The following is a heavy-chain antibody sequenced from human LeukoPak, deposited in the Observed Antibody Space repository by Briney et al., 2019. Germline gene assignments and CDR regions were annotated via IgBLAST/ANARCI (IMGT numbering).Heavy chain of an antibody. CDR2: IYYSGST. CDR1: GGSFSGYY. V-gene: IGHV4-31*11. Sequence: TSETLSLTCAVYGGSFSGYYWSWIRQHPGKGLEWIGYIYYSGSTYYNPSLKSRVTISVDTSKNQFSLKLSSVTAADTAVYYCARDPDSGIAAAGYFDYWGQGTLVTVSS. J-gene: IGHJ4*02. D-gene: IGHD6-13*01. CDR3: ARDPDSGIAAAGYFDY.